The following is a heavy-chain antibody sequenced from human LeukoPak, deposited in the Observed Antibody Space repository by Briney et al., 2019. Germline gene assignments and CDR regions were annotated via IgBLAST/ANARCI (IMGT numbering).Heavy chain of an antibody. CDR3: ARTYSSSWYFDL. V-gene: IGHV4-59*01. CDR2: IYYSGST. CDR1: GGSISSYY. Sequence: PSETLSLTCTVSGGSISSYYWSWIRQPPGKGLEWIGYIYYSGSTNYNPSLKSRVTISVDTSKNQFSLKLSSVTAADTAVYYCARTYSSSWYFDLWGRGTLVTVSS. D-gene: IGHD6-13*01. J-gene: IGHJ2*01.